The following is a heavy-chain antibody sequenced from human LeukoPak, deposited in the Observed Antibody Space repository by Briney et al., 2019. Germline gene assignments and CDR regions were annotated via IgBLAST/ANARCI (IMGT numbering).Heavy chain of an antibody. J-gene: IGHJ2*01. D-gene: IGHD2-21*02. CDR3: ASMVTAPYSYWYFDL. CDR1: GGSISSYY. CDR2: IYYSGST. Sequence: SETLSLTCTVSGGSISSYYWSWIRQPPGKGLEWIGYIYYSGSTYYNPSLKSRVTISVDTSKNQFSLKLSSVTAADTAVYYCASMVTAPYSYWYFDLWGRGTLVTVSS. V-gene: IGHV4-59*08.